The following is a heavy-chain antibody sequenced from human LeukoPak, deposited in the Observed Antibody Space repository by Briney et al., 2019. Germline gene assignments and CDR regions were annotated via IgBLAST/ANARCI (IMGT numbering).Heavy chain of an antibody. Sequence: GGSLRLSCAASGFTFSSYGMHWVRQAPGKGLEWVAVISYDGTNKYYADSVKGRFTISRDNSKNTLYLQMNSLRAEDTAVYYCANLYYYDSSGYYPEDFDYWGQGTLVTVSS. CDR3: ANLYYYDSSGYYPEDFDY. CDR2: ISYDGTNK. CDR1: GFTFSSYG. J-gene: IGHJ4*02. D-gene: IGHD3-22*01. V-gene: IGHV3-30*18.